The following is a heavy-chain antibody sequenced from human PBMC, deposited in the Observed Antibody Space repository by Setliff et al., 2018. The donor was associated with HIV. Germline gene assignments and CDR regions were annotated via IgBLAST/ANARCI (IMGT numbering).Heavy chain of an antibody. CDR2: IIPFIDAT. Sequence: SVKVSCKASGGTFRSYSINWVRQAPGQGLEWMGTIIPFIDATHYAQSFQGRLTITADESSNTAYMELSSLRLHDTAVYYCAKAAVEMTTIASGGPPGYWGQGTLVTVSS. J-gene: IGHJ4*02. V-gene: IGHV1-69*11. D-gene: IGHD3-16*01. CDR1: GGTFRSYS. CDR3: AKAAVEMTTIASGGPPGY.